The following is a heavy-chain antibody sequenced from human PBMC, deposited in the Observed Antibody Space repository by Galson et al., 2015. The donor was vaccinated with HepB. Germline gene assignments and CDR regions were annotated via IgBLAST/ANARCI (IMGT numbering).Heavy chain of an antibody. CDR2: ISGSGGST. V-gene: IGHV3-23*01. CDR1: GFTFSSYA. D-gene: IGHD6-19*01. J-gene: IGHJ6*02. CDR3: AKARGWYMDNYGMDV. Sequence: SLRLSCAASGFTFSSYAMSWVRQAPGKGLEWVSAISGSGGSTYYADSVKGRFTISRDNSKNTLYLQMNSLRAEDTAVYYCAKARGWYMDNYGMDVWGQGTTVTVSS.